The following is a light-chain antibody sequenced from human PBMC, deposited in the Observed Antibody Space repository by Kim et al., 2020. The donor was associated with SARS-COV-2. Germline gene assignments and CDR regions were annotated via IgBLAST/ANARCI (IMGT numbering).Light chain of an antibody. CDR3: QQYENVPPT. V-gene: IGKV1-33*01. CDR1: EDIGTN. J-gene: IGKJ5*01. CDR2: DAF. Sequence: DIQMTQSPSSLSASIGDRVTITCQASEDIGTNLNWFQQKPGKAPKLLICDAFNLEVGVPPRFSGTGSGTEFTFTIDGLQPEDIATYYGQQYENVPPTFGQGTRLEIK.